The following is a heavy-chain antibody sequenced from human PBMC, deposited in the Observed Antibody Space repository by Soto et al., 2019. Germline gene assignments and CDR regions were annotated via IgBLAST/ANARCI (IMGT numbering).Heavy chain of an antibody. CDR3: ARQPRDGQLERHY. D-gene: IGHD6-6*01. J-gene: IGHJ4*02. CDR2: IFYSGST. V-gene: IGHV4-31*03. Sequence: VQLQESGPGLVKPPQTVYLTCTVSGGSISSGGYYWSWIRQHPGKGLEWIGYIFYSGSTYYNPSLKSRVIISVYTSNNQFSRKLSSGIAADRPVYYCARQPRDGQLERHYWGQGTLVTVYS. CDR1: GGSISSGGYY.